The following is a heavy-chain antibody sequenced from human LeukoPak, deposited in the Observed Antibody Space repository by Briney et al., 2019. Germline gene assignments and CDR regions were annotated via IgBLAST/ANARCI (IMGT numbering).Heavy chain of an antibody. CDR3: ARDKAGNAEYFQH. Sequence: PGRSQRLSCAASGFTFSSYGMHWVRQAPGKGLEWVAVIWYDGGNKYYADSVKGRFTVSRDNSKSTLYLQMNSLRGEDTAVYYCARDKAGNAEYFQHWGQGTLVTVSS. V-gene: IGHV3-33*01. D-gene: IGHD1-1*01. J-gene: IGHJ1*01. CDR1: GFTFSSYG. CDR2: IWYDGGNK.